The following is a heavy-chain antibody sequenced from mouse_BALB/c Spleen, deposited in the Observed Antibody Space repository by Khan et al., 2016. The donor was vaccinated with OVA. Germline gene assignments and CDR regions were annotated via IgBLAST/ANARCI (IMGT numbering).Heavy chain of an antibody. CDR1: GYSITSDYA. CDR2: ISYSGST. Sequence: QLVESGPGLVKPSQSLSLTCTVTGYSITSDYAWNWIRQFPGNTLEWMGYISYSGSTNYNPSLKSRISITRDTSKNQFILQLNSVTTEDTATYYCARDGSRYNYAMDYWGQGTSVTVSS. CDR3: ARDGSRYNYAMDY. D-gene: IGHD2-3*01. J-gene: IGHJ4*01. V-gene: IGHV3-2*02.